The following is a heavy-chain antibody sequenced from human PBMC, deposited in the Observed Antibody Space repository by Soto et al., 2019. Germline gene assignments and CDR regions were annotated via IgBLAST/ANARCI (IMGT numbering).Heavy chain of an antibody. V-gene: IGHV4-59*11. D-gene: IGHD7-27*01. CDR3: ARSNWYSEY. CDR1: GGSINNHY. J-gene: IGHJ4*02. CDR2: IYYTGST. Sequence: QVQLQESGPGLVKPSETLSLTCTVSGGSINNHYWSWIRQPPGKGLEWIGYIYYTGSTNYNPSLKSRVTISVDTSKNQFSLNLTSLTAADTAIYYCARSNWYSEYWGQGTLDTVSS.